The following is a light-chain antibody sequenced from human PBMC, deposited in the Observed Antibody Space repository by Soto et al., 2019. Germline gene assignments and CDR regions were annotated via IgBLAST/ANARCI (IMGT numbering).Light chain of an antibody. CDR1: QDITNY. CDR3: QQFDNLPYT. V-gene: IGKV1-33*01. Sequence: DIQMTQSPSSLSASVGDRVTITCQASQDITNYLNWYRQKPGKAPELLIYDASNSETGVPSRFSGRGSGTDFTFTISSLQPEDIATYYCQQFDNLPYTFGQGTKLEIK. J-gene: IGKJ2*01. CDR2: DAS.